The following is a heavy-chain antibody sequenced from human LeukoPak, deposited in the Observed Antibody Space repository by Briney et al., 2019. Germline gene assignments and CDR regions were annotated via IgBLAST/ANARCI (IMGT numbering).Heavy chain of an antibody. Sequence: GGSLRLSCAASGFTFSSYAMHWVRQAPGKGLEWVAVISYDGSNKYYADSVKGRFTTSRDNSKSTLYLQMNSLRAEDTAIYYCAKIFHTDGYYLGEHLFDAWGQETLVTVSS. V-gene: IGHV3-30-3*02. J-gene: IGHJ5*02. D-gene: IGHD3-22*01. CDR1: GFTFSSYA. CDR3: AKIFHTDGYYLGEHLFDA. CDR2: ISYDGSNK.